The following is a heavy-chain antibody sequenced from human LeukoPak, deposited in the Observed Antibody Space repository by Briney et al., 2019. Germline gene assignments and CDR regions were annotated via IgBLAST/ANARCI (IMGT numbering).Heavy chain of an antibody. CDR1: GITLMSYT. Sequence: PGGSLRLSCSGSGITLMSYTIHWVRRAPGKGLEWMGIINPSGGSTSYAQKFQGRVTMTRDTSTSTVYMELSSLRSEDTAVYYCARAGGYYDSSGFDYWGQGTLVTVSS. D-gene: IGHD3-22*01. J-gene: IGHJ4*02. V-gene: IGHV1-46*01. CDR2: INPSGGST. CDR3: ARAGGYYDSSGFDY.